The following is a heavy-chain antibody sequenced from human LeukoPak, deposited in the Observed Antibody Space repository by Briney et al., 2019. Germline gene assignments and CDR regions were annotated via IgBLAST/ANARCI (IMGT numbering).Heavy chain of an antibody. J-gene: IGHJ4*02. V-gene: IGHV4-31*03. CDR2: IYYSGST. CDR3: ARAYCSGGSCHMDY. CDR1: GGSISSGGYY. Sequence: SQTLSLTCTVSGGSISSGGYYWSWIRQHPEKGLEWIGYIYYSGSTYYNPSLKSRVTISVDTSKNQFSLKLSSVTAADTAVYYCARAYCSGGSCHMDYWGQGTLVTVSS. D-gene: IGHD2-15*01.